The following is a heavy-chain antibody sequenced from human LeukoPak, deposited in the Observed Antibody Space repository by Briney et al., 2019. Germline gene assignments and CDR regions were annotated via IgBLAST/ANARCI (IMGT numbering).Heavy chain of an antibody. CDR3: VKDQGECPGSRCYLRFLEY. J-gene: IGHJ4*02. Sequence: PGGSLRLSCAASGFNFSIYGMHGVRQAPGKGLEWVTFVRYDQSATVYADSVQGRFAISRDNSKNTVYLQMNSLRVEDTALYFCVKDQGECPGSRCYLRFLEYWGQGTLVIVSS. D-gene: IGHD3-3*01. CDR1: GFNFSIYG. V-gene: IGHV3-30*02. CDR2: VRYDQSAT.